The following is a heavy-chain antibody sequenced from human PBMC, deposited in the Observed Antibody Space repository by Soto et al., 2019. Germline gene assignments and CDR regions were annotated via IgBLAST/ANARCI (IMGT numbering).Heavy chain of an antibody. J-gene: IGHJ6*02. CDR1: GGTFGSYA. Sequence: QVQLVQSGAEVKKPGSSVKVSCKASGGTFGSYAITWVRRAPGQGLEWLGGIIPILNSPAYAQKFQARVVITADEVTNTAYMELNSLRFDDTAVYYCAREAPYCTSATCPKFYDMDVWGQGTTVPV. V-gene: IGHV1-69*01. CDR3: AREAPYCTSATCPKFYDMDV. D-gene: IGHD2-2*01. CDR2: IIPILNSP.